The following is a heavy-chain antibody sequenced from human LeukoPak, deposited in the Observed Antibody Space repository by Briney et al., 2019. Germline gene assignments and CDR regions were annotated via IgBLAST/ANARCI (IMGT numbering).Heavy chain of an antibody. V-gene: IGHV4-59*01. CDR3: AAYLSYYDFWSGHPWV. CDR2: IYYSGST. D-gene: IGHD3-3*01. J-gene: IGHJ4*02. Sequence: PSETLSLTCTVSGGSISSYYWSWIRQPPGKGLEWIGYIYYSGSTNYNPSLKRRVTISVDTSKNQFSLKLRSVTAADTAVYYCAAYLSYYDFWSGHPWVWSQGTLVTVSS. CDR1: GGSISSYY.